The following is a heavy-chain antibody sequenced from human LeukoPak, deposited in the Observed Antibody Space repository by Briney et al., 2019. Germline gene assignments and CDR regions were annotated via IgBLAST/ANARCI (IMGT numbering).Heavy chain of an antibody. V-gene: IGHV4-38-2*02. Sequence: PSETLSLTCTVSGYSISSGYYWGWIRQPPGKGLEWIGGIYHSGSTYYNPSLKSRVTISVDMSKNQFSLKLSSVTAADTAVYYCARTNYYDSSGYRRVDYWGQGTLVTVSS. CDR3: ARTNYYDSSGYRRVDY. D-gene: IGHD3-22*01. CDR1: GYSISSGYY. J-gene: IGHJ4*02. CDR2: IYHSGST.